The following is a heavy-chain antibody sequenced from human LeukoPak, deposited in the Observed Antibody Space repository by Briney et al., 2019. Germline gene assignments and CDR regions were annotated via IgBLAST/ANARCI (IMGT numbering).Heavy chain of an antibody. Sequence: SVKVSCKASGGTFSSYAISWVRQAPGQGLEWMGRIIPIFGTANYAQKFQGRVTITTDESTSTAYMELSSLRSEDAAVYYCARDVTTYYYDSSGPGYMDVWGKGTTVTVSS. V-gene: IGHV1-69*05. CDR2: IIPIFGTA. CDR3: ARDVTTYYYDSSGPGYMDV. D-gene: IGHD3-22*01. J-gene: IGHJ6*03. CDR1: GGTFSSYA.